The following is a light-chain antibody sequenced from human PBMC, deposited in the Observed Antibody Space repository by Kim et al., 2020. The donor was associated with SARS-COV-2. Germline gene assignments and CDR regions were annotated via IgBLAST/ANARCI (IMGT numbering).Light chain of an antibody. CDR1: GSDVGHYNY. CDR3: CSFAGNAIWV. J-gene: IGLJ3*02. CDR2: DVS. V-gene: IGLV2-14*03. Sequence: QSALTQPASVSGSPGQSITISCTGTGSDVGHYNYVSWYQQHPGKAPKLMIYDVSNRPSGASDRFSASKSDNTASLTISGLQAEDEADYYCCSFAGNAIWVFGGGTQLTVL.